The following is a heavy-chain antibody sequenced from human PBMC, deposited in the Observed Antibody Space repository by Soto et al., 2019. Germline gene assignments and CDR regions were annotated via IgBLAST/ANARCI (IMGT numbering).Heavy chain of an antibody. D-gene: IGHD2-21*02. CDR2: INVGNGNT. V-gene: IGHV1-3*01. CDR1: GGTFSSYT. CDR3: ARDAHIVVVTAIRALGY. Sequence: ASVKVSCKASGGTFSSYTISWVRQAPGQRLEYMGCINVGNGNTRFPQKFQGRFTLTRDTSANTAYMELSSLRSEDTAVYYCARDAHIVVVTAIRALGYWGQGTLVTVSS. J-gene: IGHJ4*02.